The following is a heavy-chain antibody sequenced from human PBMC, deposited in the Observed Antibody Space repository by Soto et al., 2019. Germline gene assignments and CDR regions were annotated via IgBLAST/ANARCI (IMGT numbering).Heavy chain of an antibody. CDR3: AHNRLGSGIYSWYFDL. CDR2: IYWDDDK. V-gene: IGHV2-5*02. CDR1: GFSLSTSGVG. D-gene: IGHD3-10*01. J-gene: IGHJ2*01. Sequence: QITLKESGPTLVKPTQPLTLTCTFSGFSLSTSGVGVGWIRQPPGKALEWLALIYWDDDKRYSPSLKSRLTITNDTSKNQVVLTMTNMDPVDTATYYCAHNRLGSGIYSWYFDLWGRGTMVTVSS.